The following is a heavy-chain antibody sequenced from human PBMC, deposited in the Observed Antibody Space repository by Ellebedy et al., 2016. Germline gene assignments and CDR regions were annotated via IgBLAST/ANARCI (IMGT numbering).Heavy chain of an antibody. CDR2: ISAGSDTT. V-gene: IGHV3-69-1*01. CDR1: GLNFNTFF. CDR3: ARGVGGTSLNWFDP. D-gene: IGHD3-16*01. Sequence: GGSLRLXXTASGLNFNTFFMSWVRQAPGKGLEWVSTISAGSDTTRLADSVKGRFTISRDNAKNSLYLQMNSLRAEDTAVYYCARGVGGTSLNWFDPWGQGTLVTASS. J-gene: IGHJ5*02.